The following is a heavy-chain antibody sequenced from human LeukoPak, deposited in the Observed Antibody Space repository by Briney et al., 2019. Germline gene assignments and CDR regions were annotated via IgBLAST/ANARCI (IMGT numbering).Heavy chain of an antibody. Sequence: SETLSLACTISDGSISSYYWNWIRQSPGKGLEWIGHIHYSGSTHYNPSLQSRVSISIDTSKKHFSLNLRSVAAVDTAVYYCARWGHFDTSGYFVVDYWGQGTLVTVSS. CDR1: DGSISSYY. J-gene: IGHJ4*02. V-gene: IGHV4-59*01. CDR3: ARWGHFDTSGYFVVDY. CDR2: IHYSGST. D-gene: IGHD3-22*01.